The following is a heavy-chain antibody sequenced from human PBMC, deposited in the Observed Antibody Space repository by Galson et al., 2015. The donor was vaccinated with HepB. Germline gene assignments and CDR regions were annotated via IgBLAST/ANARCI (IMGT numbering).Heavy chain of an antibody. CDR1: GFTFSSYA. CDR2: ISGSGGST. V-gene: IGHV3-23*01. D-gene: IGHD5-12*01. CDR3: AKCRRRGYSGYVDPPDY. J-gene: IGHJ4*02. Sequence: SLRLSCAASGFTFSSYAMSWVRQAPGKGLEWVSAISGSGGSTYYADSVKGRFTISRDNSKNTLYLQMNSLRAEDTAVYYCAKCRRRGYSGYVDPPDYWGQGTLVTVSS.